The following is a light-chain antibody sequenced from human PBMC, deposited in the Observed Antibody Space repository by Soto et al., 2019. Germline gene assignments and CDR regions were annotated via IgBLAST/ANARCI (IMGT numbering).Light chain of an antibody. Sequence: DIQRTQSPSTLCGPVGDRVTITRRARQGISSYLAWYQQKPGKAPRLLIYGASTLQSGVPSRFGGSGSGTDFTLTVSSLQPEDFATYNCQQLGMYPPTFGHGTKVDI. CDR2: GAS. V-gene: IGKV1-9*01. CDR3: QQLGMYPPT. CDR1: QGISSY. J-gene: IGKJ3*01.